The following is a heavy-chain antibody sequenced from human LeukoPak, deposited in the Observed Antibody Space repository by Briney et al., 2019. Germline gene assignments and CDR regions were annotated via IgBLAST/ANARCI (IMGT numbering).Heavy chain of an antibody. Sequence: ASVKVSCKASGYTFTGYYMHWVRQAPGQGLEWMGWINPNSGGTNYAQKFQGRVTMTRDTSISTAYMELSRLRSDDTAVYYCARGEGDLGATYAFDIWGQGTMVSVSS. J-gene: IGHJ3*02. CDR3: ARGEGDLGATYAFDI. V-gene: IGHV1-2*02. D-gene: IGHD1-26*01. CDR2: INPNSGGT. CDR1: GYTFTGYY.